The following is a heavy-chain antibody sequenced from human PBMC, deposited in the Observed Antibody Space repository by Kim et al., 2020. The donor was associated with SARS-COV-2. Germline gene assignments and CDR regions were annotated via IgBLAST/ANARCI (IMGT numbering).Heavy chain of an antibody. J-gene: IGHJ6*02. V-gene: IGHV3-33*06. CDR1: GFTFSSYG. CDR3: ANQRYNPQLWSQRSYYYYYGMDV. CDR2: IWYDGSNK. Sequence: GGSLRLSCAASGFTFSSYGIHWVRQAPGKGLEWVAVIWYDGSNKYYADSVKGRFTISRDNSKNTLYLQMNSLRAEDTAVYYCANQRYNPQLWSQRSYYYYYGMDVWGQGTTVTVSS. D-gene: IGHD5-18*01.